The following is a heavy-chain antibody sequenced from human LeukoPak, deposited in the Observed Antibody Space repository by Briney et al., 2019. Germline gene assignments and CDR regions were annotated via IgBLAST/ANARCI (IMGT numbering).Heavy chain of an antibody. CDR3: ARGPDCTTGSCTDRPLDY. J-gene: IGHJ4*02. CDR1: GGPFSGYY. Sequence: ASXTLSLTCAVDGGPFSGYYWRWIRQPPGKGREWIGEMNHSGSTNYNPSLKSGANILLDTSKNQFSLKLSSVTAADTAVYYCARGPDCTTGSCTDRPLDYWGQGTLVTVSS. CDR2: MNHSGST. D-gene: IGHD2-15*01. V-gene: IGHV4-34*01.